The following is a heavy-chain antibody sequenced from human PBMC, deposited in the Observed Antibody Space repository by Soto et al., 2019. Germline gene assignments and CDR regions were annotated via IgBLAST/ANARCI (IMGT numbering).Heavy chain of an antibody. CDR1: GYNFAGYW. CDR3: ARGGVSTRTFDY. V-gene: IGHV5-51*01. D-gene: IGHD3-3*01. J-gene: IGHJ4*02. CDR2: IYPSDSDT. Sequence: PGESLKISCKGSGYNFAGYWIAWVRQMPGKGLELMGIIYPSDSDTRYRPSFQSQVTISADKSISSAYLQWSSLRASDTAMYYCARGGVSTRTFDYWGQGTPVTVSS.